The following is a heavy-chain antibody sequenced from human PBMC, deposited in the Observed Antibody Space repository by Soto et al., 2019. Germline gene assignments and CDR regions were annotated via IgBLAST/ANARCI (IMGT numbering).Heavy chain of an antibody. CDR1: GFTFSDYY. CDR3: VRAFLSIDLKTFDY. J-gene: IGHJ4*02. CDR2: IRNKANSYST. Sequence: EVQLVESGGGLVQPGGSLRLSCAASGFTFSDYYMDWVRQAPGKGLECVGRIRNKANSYSTEYAASVKGRFTISRDDSKSSLYLQMDSLKTEDTAVYYCVRAFLSIDLKTFDYWGQGTLVTVSS. D-gene: IGHD3-3*02. V-gene: IGHV3-72*01.